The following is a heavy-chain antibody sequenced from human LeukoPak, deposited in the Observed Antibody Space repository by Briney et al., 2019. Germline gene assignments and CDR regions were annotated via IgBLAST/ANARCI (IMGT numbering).Heavy chain of an antibody. CDR2: INPHNGDT. V-gene: IGHV1-2*02. D-gene: IGHD3-3*01. J-gene: IGHJ4*02. CDR1: GYTFINYY. CDR3: ARDHQLRFLEWLPETHFDF. Sequence: ASVRVSCKASGYTFINYYIHWVRQAPGQGLEWMGWINPHNGDTKYAQKFQGRVSVTRDTSIGTAYMELTRLTYDDTAVYYCARDHQLRFLEWLPETHFDFWGQGSPVTVSS.